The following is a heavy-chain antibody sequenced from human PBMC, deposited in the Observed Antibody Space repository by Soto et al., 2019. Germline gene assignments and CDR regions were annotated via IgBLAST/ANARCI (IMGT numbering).Heavy chain of an antibody. D-gene: IGHD4-17*01. J-gene: IGHJ5*02. V-gene: IGHV3-23*01. CDR2: ISGSGGTT. CDR1: GFVFSSYA. CDR3: ARGPLRTVANNWFDP. Sequence: ELLLLESGGGLVQPGGSLRLSCAASGFVFSSYAMSWVRQAPGKGLEWVSAISGSGGTTHYADSVKGRLTISRDNPKNTLYLQMNSLRAEDTAVYYCARGPLRTVANNWFDPWGQGTLVTVSA.